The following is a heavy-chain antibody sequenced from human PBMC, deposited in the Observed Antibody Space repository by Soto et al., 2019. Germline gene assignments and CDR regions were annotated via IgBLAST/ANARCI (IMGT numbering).Heavy chain of an antibody. V-gene: IGHV4-61*01. Sequence: SETLSLTCTVSGGSVSSGSYYWSWIRQPPGKGLEWIAYIYYSGSTNYNPSLKSRVTISVDPPKNQLSLKLTSVTAADTAVYYCARINGGSPDFWGQGTLVTVSS. D-gene: IGHD2-15*01. CDR1: GGSVSSGSYY. CDR3: ARINGGSPDF. CDR2: IYYSGST. J-gene: IGHJ4*02.